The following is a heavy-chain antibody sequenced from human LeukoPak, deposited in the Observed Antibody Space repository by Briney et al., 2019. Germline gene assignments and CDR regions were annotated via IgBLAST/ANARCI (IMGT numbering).Heavy chain of an antibody. CDR2: ISWNSGSI. V-gene: IGHV3-9*01. Sequence: GRSLRLSCAASGFTFDDYAMHWVRQAPGKGLEWVSGISWNSGSIGYADSVKGRFTISRDNAKNSLYLQMNSLRAEDTAVYYCASGSYSRPFDYWGQGTLVTVSS. CDR3: ASGSYSRPFDY. D-gene: IGHD1-26*01. CDR1: GFTFDDYA. J-gene: IGHJ4*02.